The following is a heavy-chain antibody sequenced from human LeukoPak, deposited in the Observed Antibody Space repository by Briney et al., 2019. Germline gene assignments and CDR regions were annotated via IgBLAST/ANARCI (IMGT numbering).Heavy chain of an antibody. D-gene: IGHD2-21*02. CDR3: ARAPYCGGDCYSIFDY. CDR1: GGTFSNYA. V-gene: IGHV1-69*06. J-gene: IGHJ4*02. Sequence: SVKVSCKASGGTFSNYAISWVRQAPGQGLEWMGGIIPIFGTANYAQKFQGRVTITADKSTSTAYMELSSLRSEDTAVYYCARAPYCGGDCYSIFDYWGQGTLVTVSS. CDR2: IIPIFGTA.